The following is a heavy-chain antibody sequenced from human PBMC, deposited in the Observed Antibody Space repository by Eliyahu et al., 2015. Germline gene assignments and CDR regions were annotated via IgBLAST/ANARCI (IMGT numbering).Heavy chain of an antibody. CDR3: AHTRGLTGTVYFDY. D-gene: IGHD1-20*01. CDR1: GFPLXXSGVX. V-gene: IGHV2-5*02. Sequence: QITLKESGPTLVKPTQTLXLTCTFXGFPLXXSGVXVGXIRQPPGKALEWLALIYWDDDKRYSPSLKSRLTITKDTSKNQVVLTMTNMDPVDTATYYCAHTRGLTGTVYFDYWGQGTLVTVSS. CDR2: IYWDDDK. J-gene: IGHJ4*02.